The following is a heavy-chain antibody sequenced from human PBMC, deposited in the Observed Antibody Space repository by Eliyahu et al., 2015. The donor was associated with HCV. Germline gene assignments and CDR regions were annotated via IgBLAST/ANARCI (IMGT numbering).Heavy chain of an antibody. CDR3: ARVRGYDEYGMDV. Sequence: EVQLVESGGGLVQPGGSLRLSCAASGFTFSSYSMNWVRQAPGKGLEWVSYISSSSSTIYYXDXVKGRFTISRDNAKNSLYLQMNSLRAEDTAVYYCARVRGYDEYGMDVWGQGTTVTVSS. CDR1: GFTFSSYS. J-gene: IGHJ6*02. V-gene: IGHV3-48*01. CDR2: ISSSSSTI.